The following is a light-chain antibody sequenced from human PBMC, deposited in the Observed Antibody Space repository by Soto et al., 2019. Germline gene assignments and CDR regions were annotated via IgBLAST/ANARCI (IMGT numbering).Light chain of an antibody. Sequence: QSVLTQPPSPSATPGQRVTISCSGSSSNIGSNTVNWYQQLPGTAPKLVIYSNNQRPSGVPDRFSGSKSGPSASLAISGLQSEDEADYYCVAWDDSLNGYVVFGGGTKVTVL. V-gene: IGLV1-44*01. CDR1: SSNIGSNT. CDR2: SNN. CDR3: VAWDDSLNGYVV. J-gene: IGLJ2*01.